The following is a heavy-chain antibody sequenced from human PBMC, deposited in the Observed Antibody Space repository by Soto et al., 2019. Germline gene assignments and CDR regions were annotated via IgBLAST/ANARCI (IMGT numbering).Heavy chain of an antibody. J-gene: IGHJ5*02. CDR1: GGSFSGYY. Sequence: SETLSLTCAVYGGSFSGYYWSWIRQPPGKGLEWIGEINHSGSTNYNPSLKSRVTISVDTSKNQFSLKLSSVTAADTAVYYCARERAVAGRRWFDPWGQGTLVTVSS. CDR2: INHSGST. V-gene: IGHV4-34*01. CDR3: ARERAVAGRRWFDP. D-gene: IGHD6-19*01.